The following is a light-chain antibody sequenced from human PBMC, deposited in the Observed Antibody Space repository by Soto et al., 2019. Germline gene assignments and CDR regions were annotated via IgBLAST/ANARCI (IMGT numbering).Light chain of an antibody. Sequence: EIVMTQSPATLSVSPGERATLSCRASQSISSNLAWYQQKPGQAPRLLIYGASTRATGIPARFSGSGSGTDFTLTISSLQSGDFAVYYCQQYNNWPPRYTFGQGTELEIK. CDR3: QQYNNWPPRYT. V-gene: IGKV3D-15*01. CDR2: GAS. CDR1: QSISSN. J-gene: IGKJ2*01.